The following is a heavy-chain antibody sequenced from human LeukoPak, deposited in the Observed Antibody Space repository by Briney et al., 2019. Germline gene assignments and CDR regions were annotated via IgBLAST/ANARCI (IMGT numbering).Heavy chain of an antibody. CDR1: GFTFSSYW. D-gene: IGHD6-13*01. V-gene: IGHV3-74*01. CDR3: ARDSYSSSWYSFDY. Sequence: GGSLRLSCEASGFTFSSYWMHWVRQAPGKGLVWVSRIKSDGSSTSYADSVKGRFTISRDSAKNTVYLQMNSLRAEDTAVYYCARDSYSSSWYSFDYWGQGTLVTVSS. CDR2: IKSDGSST. J-gene: IGHJ4*02.